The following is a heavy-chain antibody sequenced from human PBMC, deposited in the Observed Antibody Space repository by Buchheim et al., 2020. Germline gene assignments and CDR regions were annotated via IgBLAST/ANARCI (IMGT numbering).Heavy chain of an antibody. D-gene: IGHD3-3*02. CDR1: GGSISSYY. CDR2: IYYSGST. Sequence: QVQLQESGPGLVKPSETLSLTCTVSGGSISSYYWSWIRQPPGKGLEWIGYIYYSGSTNYNPSLKSRVTISVDKSNNQFPLKLSSVTAADTAVYYCARDRSSIFGVKYGMDVWGQGTT. J-gene: IGHJ6*02. V-gene: IGHV4-59*01. CDR3: ARDRSSIFGVKYGMDV.